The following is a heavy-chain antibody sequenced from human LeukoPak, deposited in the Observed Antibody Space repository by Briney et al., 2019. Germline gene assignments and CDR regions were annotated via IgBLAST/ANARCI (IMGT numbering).Heavy chain of an antibody. Sequence: GGSLRLSCAASGFTFSSYWMSWVRQAPGKGLEWVANINQDGGERNYVDSVKGRFTISRDNAKSSLYLQMNSLRAEDTAVYYCARAPLAYCGGDCSSSDYWGQGTLVTVSS. J-gene: IGHJ4*02. CDR2: INQDGGER. CDR3: ARAPLAYCGGDCSSSDY. D-gene: IGHD2-21*02. CDR1: GFTFSSYW. V-gene: IGHV3-7*03.